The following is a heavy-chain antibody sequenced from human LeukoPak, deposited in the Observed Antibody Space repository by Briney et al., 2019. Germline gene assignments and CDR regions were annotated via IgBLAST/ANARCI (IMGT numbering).Heavy chain of an antibody. Sequence: PGRSLRLSCAASGFTFSSYGMHWVRQAPGKGLEWVAVISYDGSNKYYAGSVKGRFTISRDNSKNTLYLQMNSLRAEDTAVYYCARDLAYCGGDCYKDYWGQGTLVTVSS. CDR2: ISYDGSNK. V-gene: IGHV3-30*19. D-gene: IGHD2-21*02. CDR3: ARDLAYCGGDCYKDY. J-gene: IGHJ4*02. CDR1: GFTFSSYG.